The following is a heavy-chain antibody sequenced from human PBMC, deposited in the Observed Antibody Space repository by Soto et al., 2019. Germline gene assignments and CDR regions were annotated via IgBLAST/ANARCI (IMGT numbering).Heavy chain of an antibody. CDR2: ISGSGGST. CDR3: AKDKSGGLAVAGRFFDGTIDY. V-gene: IGHV3-23*01. J-gene: IGHJ4*02. Sequence: GGSLRLSCAASGFTFSSYAMSWVRQAPGKGLEWVSAISGSGGSTYYADSVKGRFTISRDNSKNTLYLQMNSLRAEDTAVYYCAKDKSGGLAVAGRFFDGTIDYWGQGTLVTVSS. CDR1: GFTFSSYA. D-gene: IGHD6-19*01.